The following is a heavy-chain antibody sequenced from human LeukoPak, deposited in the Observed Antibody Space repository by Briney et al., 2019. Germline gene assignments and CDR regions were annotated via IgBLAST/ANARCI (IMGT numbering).Heavy chain of an antibody. Sequence: PSETLSLTCAVYGGSFSGYYWSWIRQPPGKGLEWIGEINHSGSTNYNPSLKSRVTISVDTSKNQFSLKLSSVTAADTAVCYCARGPGYCSSTSCYKGWFDPWGQGTLVTVSS. CDR2: INHSGST. V-gene: IGHV4-34*01. CDR1: GGSFSGYY. CDR3: ARGPGYCSSTSCYKGWFDP. D-gene: IGHD2-2*02. J-gene: IGHJ5*02.